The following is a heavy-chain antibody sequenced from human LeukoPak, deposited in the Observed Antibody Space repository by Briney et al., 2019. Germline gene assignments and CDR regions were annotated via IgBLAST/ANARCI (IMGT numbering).Heavy chain of an antibody. D-gene: IGHD2-15*01. CDR1: GFTFSNFG. J-gene: IGHJ6*03. V-gene: IGHV3-23*01. CDR3: AKNGDRGAYCTGGTCYPYFYYYMDV. CDR2: ISDSGDST. Sequence: GGSLRLSCAASGFTFSNFGISWVRQAPGKGLEGVSAISDSGDSTYYADSVKGRFTVSRDNSKNTLYLQMNSLRAEDTAVYYCAKNGDRGAYCTGGTCYPYFYYYMDVWGKGTTVTI.